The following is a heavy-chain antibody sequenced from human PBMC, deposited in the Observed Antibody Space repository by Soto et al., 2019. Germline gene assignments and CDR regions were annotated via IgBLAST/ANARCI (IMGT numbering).Heavy chain of an antibody. CDR1: GFNFNDYY. CDR3: ARPGFNRITIFGVVIDAFDI. V-gene: IGHV3-11*06. CDR2: ISSLNHYN. D-gene: IGHD3-3*01. Sequence: PGGSLRLSCAASGFNFNDYYMSWIRQAPGKGLEYIAYISSLNHYNNYADSVKGRFTIPIDNAKNSLQLQMSSLRSEDTAVYYCARPGFNRITIFGVVIDAFDIWGQGTMVTVSS. J-gene: IGHJ3*02.